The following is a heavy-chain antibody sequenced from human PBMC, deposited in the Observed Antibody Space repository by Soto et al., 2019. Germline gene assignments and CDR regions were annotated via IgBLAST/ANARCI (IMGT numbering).Heavy chain of an antibody. CDR1: GGSISSSNW. CDR3: ARAIVVVVAATRKYYYGMDV. Sequence: QVQLQESGPGLVKPSGTLSLTCAVSGGSISSSNWWSWVRQPPGKGLEWIGEIYHSGSTNYNPSLKSRVTMSVDKSXXQXSXXLSSVTAADTAVYYCARAIVVVVAATRKYYYGMDVWGQGTTVTVSS. CDR2: IYHSGST. D-gene: IGHD2-15*01. V-gene: IGHV4-4*02. J-gene: IGHJ6*02.